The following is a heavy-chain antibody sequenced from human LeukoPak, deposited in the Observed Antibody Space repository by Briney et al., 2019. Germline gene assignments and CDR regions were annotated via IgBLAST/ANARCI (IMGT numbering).Heavy chain of an antibody. J-gene: IGHJ6*03. Sequence: LVASVKVSCKASGYTFRSYGISWVRQAPGQGLEWMGWISAYNGNTNSAQKIQGRVTMTTDTSTSTAYMELRSLRSDDTAVYYCARGPIIDIVIIPAADDYYYMDVWGKGTTVTVSS. CDR3: ARGPIIDIVIIPAADDYYYMDV. CDR2: ISAYNGNT. V-gene: IGHV1-18*01. CDR1: GYTFRSYG. D-gene: IGHD2-2*01.